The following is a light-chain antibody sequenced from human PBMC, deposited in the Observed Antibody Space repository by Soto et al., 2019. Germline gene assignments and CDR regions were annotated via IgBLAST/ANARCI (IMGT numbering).Light chain of an antibody. CDR1: QSISSW. J-gene: IGKJ1*01. CDR2: DAS. Sequence: DIQMTQCPSTLSAALGDRVTITCRASQSISSWLAWYQQKPWKAPKLLIYDASSLESGVPSRFSGSGSGTEFTLTISSLQPDDFATYYCQQYNSYSTFGQGTKVDIK. CDR3: QQYNSYST. V-gene: IGKV1-5*01.